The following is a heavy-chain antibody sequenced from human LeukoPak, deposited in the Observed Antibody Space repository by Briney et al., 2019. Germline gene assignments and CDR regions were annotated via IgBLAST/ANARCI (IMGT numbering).Heavy chain of an antibody. CDR3: ARDLAVVVPAAMNY. D-gene: IGHD2-2*01. CDR1: GFTFSSYG. Sequence: HPGGSLRLSCAASGFTFSSYGMSWVRQAPGKGLEWVSAISGSGGSTYYADSVKGRFTISRDNAKNSLYLQMNSLRAEDTAVYYCARDLAVVVPAAMNYWGQGTLVTVSS. V-gene: IGHV3-23*01. J-gene: IGHJ4*02. CDR2: ISGSGGST.